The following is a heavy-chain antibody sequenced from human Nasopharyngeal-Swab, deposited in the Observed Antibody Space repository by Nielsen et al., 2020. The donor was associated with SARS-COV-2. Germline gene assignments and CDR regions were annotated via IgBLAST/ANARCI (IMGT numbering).Heavy chain of an antibody. CDR1: GGSISSGGYY. CDR3: ARDWGNSGAFDI. CDR2: IYYSGST. J-gene: IGHJ3*02. D-gene: IGHD4-23*01. Sequence: SETLSLTCTVYGGSISSGGYYWSWIRQHTGKGLEWIGYIYYSGSTYYNPSLKSRVTISVDTSKNQFSLKLSSVTAADTAVYYCARDWGNSGAFDIWGQGTMVTVSS. V-gene: IGHV4-31*03.